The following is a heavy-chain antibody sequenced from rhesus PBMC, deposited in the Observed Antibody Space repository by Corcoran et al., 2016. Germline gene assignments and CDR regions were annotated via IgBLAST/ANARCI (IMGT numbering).Heavy chain of an antibody. CDR3: AKGTGGLDS. CDR2: SSGDGGST. CDR1: GFTFDDYA. Sequence: EVQLVESGGGVVQPGGSLRLSCAASGFTFDDYAMHWVRQAPGKGLEWVPSSSGDGGSTGYADSVKCRFTISRDKAKNSLYLQMDRLRAEDTALYYCAKGTGGLDSWGQGVVVTVSS. D-gene: IGHD1-20*01. J-gene: IGHJ6*01. V-gene: IGHV3-201*01.